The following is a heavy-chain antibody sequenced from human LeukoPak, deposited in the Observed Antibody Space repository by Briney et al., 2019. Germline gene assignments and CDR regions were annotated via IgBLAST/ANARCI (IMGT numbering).Heavy chain of an antibody. CDR1: GFTFSSYS. V-gene: IGHV3-48*01. Sequence: GGSLRLSCAVSGFTFSSYSMNWVRQAPGKGLEWVSYISSSSSTIYYADSVKGRFTISRDNAKNSLYLQMNSLRAEDTAVYYCARSRYSGDAFHIWGQGTMVTVSS. D-gene: IGHD5-12*01. CDR3: ARSRYSGDAFHI. CDR2: ISSSSSTI. J-gene: IGHJ3*02.